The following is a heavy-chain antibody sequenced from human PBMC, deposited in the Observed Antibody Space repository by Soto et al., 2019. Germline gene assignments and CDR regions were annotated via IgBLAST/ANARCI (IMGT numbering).Heavy chain of an antibody. V-gene: IGHV1-2*04. CDR2: INPNSGGT. D-gene: IGHD2-2*01. J-gene: IGHJ6*02. CDR3: ARDREYCSSTSCLASGMDV. CDR1: GYTFTGYY. Sequence: VKVSCKASGYTFTGYYMHWVRQAPGQGLEWMGWINPNSGGTNYAQKFQGWVTMTKDTSISTAYMEISRLRSDDTAVYYCARDREYCSSTSCLASGMDVWGQGTTVTVSS.